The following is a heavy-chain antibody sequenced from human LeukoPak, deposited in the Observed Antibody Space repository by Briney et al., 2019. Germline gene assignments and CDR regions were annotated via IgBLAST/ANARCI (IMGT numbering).Heavy chain of an antibody. CDR2: IKQDGSEK. V-gene: IGHV3-7*04. CDR1: GFSFSSFS. Sequence: GGSLRLSCAASGFSFSSFSMKWVRQAPGKGLEWVANIKQDGSEKYYVDSVKGRFTISRDNAKNSLYLQMNSLTAEDAAVYYCARVITGSTYGQFDFWGQGALATVSS. CDR3: ARVITGSTYGQFDF. J-gene: IGHJ4*02. D-gene: IGHD5-18*01.